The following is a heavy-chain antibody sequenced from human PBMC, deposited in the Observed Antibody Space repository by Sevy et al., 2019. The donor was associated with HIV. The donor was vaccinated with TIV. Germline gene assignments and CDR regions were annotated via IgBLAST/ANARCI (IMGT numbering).Heavy chain of an antibody. CDR3: AGGGLGRYCSGGSCYVLDY. CDR2: IYTSGST. Sequence: SETLSLTCTVSGGSISSYYWSWIRQPAGRGLEWIGRIYTSGSTNYNPSLKSRVTMSVDTSKNQFSLKLSSVTAADTAVYYCAGGGLGRYCSGGSCYVLDYWGQRTLVTVSS. J-gene: IGHJ4*02. V-gene: IGHV4-4*07. D-gene: IGHD2-15*01. CDR1: GGSISSYY.